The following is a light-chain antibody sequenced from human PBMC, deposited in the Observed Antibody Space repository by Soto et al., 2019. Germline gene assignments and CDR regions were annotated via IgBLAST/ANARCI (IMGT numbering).Light chain of an antibody. Sequence: DIKMTQSPSTLSGSVGDRVTITCRASQTISSWLAWYQQKPGKAPKLLIYKASTLKSGVPSRFSGSGSGTEFTLTISSLQPEDFATYYCQQLHDYPITFGQGTLLEI. V-gene: IGKV1-5*03. CDR3: QQLHDYPIT. CDR1: QTISSW. CDR2: KAS. J-gene: IGKJ5*01.